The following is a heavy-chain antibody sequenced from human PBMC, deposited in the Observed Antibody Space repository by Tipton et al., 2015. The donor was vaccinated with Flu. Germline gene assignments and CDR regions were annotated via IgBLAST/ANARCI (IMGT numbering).Heavy chain of an antibody. J-gene: IGHJ5*02. CDR1: GFTFSDYA. CDR2: ISSNGDNT. V-gene: IGHV3-64*02. CDR3: AREGGSSGWYTWFDP. D-gene: IGHD6-19*01. Sequence: SLRLSCAASGFTFSDYAMHWVRQAPGKRLEYVSAISSNGDNTYYADSVKGRFTISRDNSKSTVYLQVNSLRTEDAAVYHCAREGGSSGWYTWFDPWGQGTLVTVSS.